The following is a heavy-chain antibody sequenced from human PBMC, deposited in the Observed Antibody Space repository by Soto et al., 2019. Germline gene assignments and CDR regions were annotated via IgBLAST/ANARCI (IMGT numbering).Heavy chain of an antibody. D-gene: IGHD3-3*01. V-gene: IGHV4-4*07. Sequence: QVHLQESGPGLVKPSETLSLTCSVSGGTISGYYWTWIRQPAGKGLEWIGRIYSSGNPKYNPSLQSRATMSLDTSNSQFSLRQTSVTAADTAVYYCARGQRFSDWFDPWGQGTLVTVSS. CDR2: IYSSGNP. CDR3: ARGQRFSDWFDP. J-gene: IGHJ5*02. CDR1: GGTISGYY.